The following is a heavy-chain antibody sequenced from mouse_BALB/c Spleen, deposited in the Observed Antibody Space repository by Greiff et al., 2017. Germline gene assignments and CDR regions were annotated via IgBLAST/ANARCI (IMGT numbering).Heavy chain of an antibody. J-gene: IGHJ4*01. D-gene: IGHD1-1*01. V-gene: IGHV3-8*02. Sequence: VQLQQSGPSLVKPSQTLSLTCSVTGDSITSGYWNWIRKFPGNKLEYMGYISYSGSTYYNPSLKSRISITRDTSKNQYYLQLNSVTTEDTATYYCATAYGSSYRRYYAMDYWGQGTSVTVSS. CDR2: ISYSGST. CDR3: ATAYGSSYRRYYAMDY. CDR1: GDSITSGY.